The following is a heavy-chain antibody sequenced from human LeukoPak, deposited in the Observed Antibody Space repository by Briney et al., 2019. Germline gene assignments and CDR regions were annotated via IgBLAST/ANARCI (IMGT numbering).Heavy chain of an antibody. CDR3: ARDLRSVSAAGTPGFDS. Sequence: SETLSLTCTVSGVSISSYYWSWIRQPPGKGLEWIGYIYYSGSTNYNPSLKSRVTISVDTSKNQFSLKLSSVAVGSLAVYYWARDLRSVSAAGTPGFDSWGQGTLVTVSS. CDR2: IYYSGST. D-gene: IGHD6-13*01. J-gene: IGHJ5*01. CDR1: GVSISSYY. V-gene: IGHV4-59*01.